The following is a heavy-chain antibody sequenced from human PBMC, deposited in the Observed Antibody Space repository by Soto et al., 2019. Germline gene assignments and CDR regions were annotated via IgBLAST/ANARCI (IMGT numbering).Heavy chain of an antibody. CDR1: GYSITSSTW. J-gene: IGHJ4*02. V-gene: IGHV4-28*01. Sequence: SETLSLTCADTGYSITSSTWGSWIRQPPGKGLEWIGYIYYSGTTYYNPSLKSRVTMSVDTSKNQFSLKLTSVTAVDTAVYYCARREIQGPIDYWGQGTLVTVS. CDR2: IYYSGTT. CDR3: ARREIQGPIDY. D-gene: IGHD1-26*01.